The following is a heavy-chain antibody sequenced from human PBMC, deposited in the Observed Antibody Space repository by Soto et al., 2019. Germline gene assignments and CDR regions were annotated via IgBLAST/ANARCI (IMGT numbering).Heavy chain of an antibody. Sequence: PSETLSLTCTVSGGSISSSSYYWSWIRQHPGKGLEWIGSIYYSGSTYYNPSLKSRVTISVDTSKNQFSPKLSSVTAADTAVYYCARPSGSYLYYFDYWGQGTLVTVSS. V-gene: IGHV4-39*01. D-gene: IGHD1-26*01. CDR3: ARPSGSYLYYFDY. CDR1: GGSISSSSYY. J-gene: IGHJ4*02. CDR2: IYYSGST.